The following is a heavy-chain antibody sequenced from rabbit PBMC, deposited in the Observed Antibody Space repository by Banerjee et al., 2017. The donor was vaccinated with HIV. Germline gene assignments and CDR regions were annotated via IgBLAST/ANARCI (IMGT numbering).Heavy chain of an antibody. Sequence: QQLEESGGGLVKPGASLTLTCKASGFSFSSGYDMCWVRQAPGKGLEWIGGIYADSSGSTWYANWPKGRFTISKTSSTTVTLQMTSLTAADTATYFCARDLPGVIGWNFGWWGPGTLVTVS. CDR2: IYADSSGST. CDR1: GFSFSSGYD. CDR3: ARDLPGVIGWNFGW. V-gene: IGHV1S40*01. J-gene: IGHJ4*01. D-gene: IGHD4-1*01.